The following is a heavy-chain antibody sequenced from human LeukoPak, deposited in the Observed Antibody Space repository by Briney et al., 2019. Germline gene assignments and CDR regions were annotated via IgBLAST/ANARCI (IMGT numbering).Heavy chain of an antibody. V-gene: IGHV3-48*01. CDR2: ISSSSSTI. CDR1: GFTFSRFS. Sequence: GGSLRLSCAASGFTFSRFSMNWVRQAPGKGLEWVSYISSSSSTIYYADSVKGRFTISRDNAKNSIFLQMNSLRAEDTAVYYCARSPNDYSMSYYYYMDVWGKGTTVTVSS. CDR3: ARSPNDYSMSYYYYMDV. J-gene: IGHJ6*03. D-gene: IGHD4-11*01.